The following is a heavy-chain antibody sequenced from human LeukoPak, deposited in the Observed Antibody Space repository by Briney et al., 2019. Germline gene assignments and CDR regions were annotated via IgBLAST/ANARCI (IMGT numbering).Heavy chain of an antibody. CDR1: GGSFSGYY. Sequence: SETLSLTCAVYGGSFSGYYWGWIRQPPGKGLEWIGSIYHSGSTYYNPSLKSRVTISVDTSKNQFSLKLSSVTAADTAVYYCARRWGVDYFDSSGYGGKIDYWGQGTLVTVSS. CDR3: ARRWGVDYFDSSGYGGKIDY. J-gene: IGHJ4*02. CDR2: IYHSGST. V-gene: IGHV4-38-2*01. D-gene: IGHD3-22*01.